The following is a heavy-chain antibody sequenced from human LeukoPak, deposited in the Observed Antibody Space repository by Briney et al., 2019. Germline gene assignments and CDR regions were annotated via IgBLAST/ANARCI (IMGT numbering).Heavy chain of an antibody. J-gene: IGHJ4*02. CDR2: IKQDGSEK. CDR1: GFTFSSYW. V-gene: IGHV3-7*01. CDR3: AREWRDTYQLLHNFDY. D-gene: IGHD2-2*01. Sequence: PGGSLRLSCAASGFTFSSYWMSWVRQAPGKGLEWVANIKQDGSEKYYVDSVKGRFTISRDNAKNSLYLQMNSLRAEDTAVYYCAREWRDTYQLLHNFDYWGQGTLVTVSS.